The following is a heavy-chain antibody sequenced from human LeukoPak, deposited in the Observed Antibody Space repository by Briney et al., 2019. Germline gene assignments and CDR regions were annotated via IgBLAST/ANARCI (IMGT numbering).Heavy chain of an antibody. CDR1: GGSISGYY. V-gene: IGHV4-4*07. CDR2: IYTSGNT. Sequence: SETLSLTCTVSGGSISGYYWSWIRQPAGEGLEWIGRIYTSGNTFYNPSLKSRVTMSVDTSKNQFSLKLSSVTAADTAVYYCASLYSSSWNRLYYYYGMDVWGQGTTVTVSS. CDR3: ASLYSSSWNRLYYYYGMDV. D-gene: IGHD6-13*01. J-gene: IGHJ6*02.